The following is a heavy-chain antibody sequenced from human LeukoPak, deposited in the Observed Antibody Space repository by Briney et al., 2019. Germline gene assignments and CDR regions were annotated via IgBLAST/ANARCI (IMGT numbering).Heavy chain of an antibody. CDR3: ARQLEGAMGY. D-gene: IGHD1-26*01. V-gene: IGHV3-21*01. CDR1: GFTFSSYS. J-gene: IGHJ4*02. Sequence: GGSLRLSCAASGFTFSSYSMNWVRQAPGKGLEWVSSISSSSSYIYYADSVKGRFTISRDNAKNSLYLQMNSLRAEDTAGYYCARQLEGAMGYWGQGTLVTVSS. CDR2: ISSSSSYI.